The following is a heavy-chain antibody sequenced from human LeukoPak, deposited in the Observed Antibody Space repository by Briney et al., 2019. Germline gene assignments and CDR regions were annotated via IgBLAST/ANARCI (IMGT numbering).Heavy chain of an antibody. J-gene: IGHJ4*02. CDR3: ARSVPTHTAMGVRVDY. CDR1: GYTFTSYG. Sequence: GASVKVSCKASGYTFTSYGISWVRQAPGQGLEWMGWISAYNGNTNYAQKLQGRVTMTTDTSTSTAYLELRSLRSDDTAVYYCARSVPTHTAMGVRVDYWGQGTLVTVSS. D-gene: IGHD5-18*01. CDR2: ISAYNGNT. V-gene: IGHV1-18*01.